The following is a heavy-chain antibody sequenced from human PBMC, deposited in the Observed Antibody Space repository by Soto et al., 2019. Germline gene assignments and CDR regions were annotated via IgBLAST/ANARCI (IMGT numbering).Heavy chain of an antibody. CDR1: GYTLTELS. CDR3: ATPFYDSSGYYYSSAFDI. CDR2: FDPEDGET. V-gene: IGHV1-24*01. J-gene: IGHJ3*02. Sequence: ASVKVSCKVSGYTLTELSMHWVRQAPGKGLEWKGGFDPEDGETIYAQKFQGRVTMTEDTSTDTAYMELSSLRSEDTALYYCATPFYDSSGYYYSSAFDIWGQGTMVTVSS. D-gene: IGHD3-22*01.